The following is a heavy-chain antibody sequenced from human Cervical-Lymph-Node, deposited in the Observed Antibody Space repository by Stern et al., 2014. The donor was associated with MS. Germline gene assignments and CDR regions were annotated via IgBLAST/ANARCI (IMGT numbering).Heavy chain of an antibody. D-gene: IGHD2-15*01. J-gene: IGHJ1*01. V-gene: IGHV2-70*04. CDR3: ARSQGSGGFQH. CDR2: IDWDDDK. CDR1: GFSLSTSGMR. Sequence: ESGPALVKPTQTLTLTCTFSGFSLSTSGMRVNWIRQPPGKALEWLARIDWDDDKFYSTSLKTRLTISKDTSKNQVVLTMTNMDPVDTATYYCARSQGSGGFQHWGQGTLVTVSS.